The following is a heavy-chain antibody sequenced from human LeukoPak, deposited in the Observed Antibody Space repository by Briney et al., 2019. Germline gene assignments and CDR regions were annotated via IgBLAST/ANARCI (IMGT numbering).Heavy chain of an antibody. J-gene: IGHJ4*02. CDR1: EYTFTDYW. CDR3: ARALSNLRLYYFGS. D-gene: IGHD3-3*02. CDR2: INPNSGGT. Sequence: GASVKLSCKASEYTFTDYWLHWVRQAPRQGLEWMGWINPNSGGTNYAQKFQGRVTLSRDTSISTAYMELSRLRSDDTAVYYCARALSNLRLYYFGSWGQGTLITVSS. V-gene: IGHV1-2*02.